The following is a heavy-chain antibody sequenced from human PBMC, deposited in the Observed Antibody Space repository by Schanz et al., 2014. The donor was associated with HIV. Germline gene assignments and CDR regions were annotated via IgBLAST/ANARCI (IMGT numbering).Heavy chain of an antibody. CDR3: AKVTPLRCLDY. J-gene: IGHJ4*02. D-gene: IGHD4-17*01. CDR2: IKQDGSVK. Sequence: EVQLVESGGGLVQPGGSLRLSCAASGFTFSSYWMTWVRQAPGKGLEWVANIKQDGSVKSYPDSVQGRFTVSRDNAKNSLFLQMNSLRVEDTAVYYCAKVTPLRCLDYWGQGTLVTVSS. V-gene: IGHV3-7*03. CDR1: GFTFSSYW.